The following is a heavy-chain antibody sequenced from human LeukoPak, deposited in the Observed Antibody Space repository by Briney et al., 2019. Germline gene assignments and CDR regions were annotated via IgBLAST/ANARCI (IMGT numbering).Heavy chain of an antibody. CDR2: ISAYNRNT. V-gene: IGHV1-18*01. Sequence: GASVKVSCKASGYTFTSYGISWVRQAPGQGLEWMGWISAYNRNTNYAQKLQGRVTMTTDTSTSTAYMELRSLRSDDTAVYYCARDARIAAAGNYWFDPWGQGTLVTSPQ. J-gene: IGHJ5*02. D-gene: IGHD6-13*01. CDR1: GYTFTSYG. CDR3: ARDARIAAAGNYWFDP.